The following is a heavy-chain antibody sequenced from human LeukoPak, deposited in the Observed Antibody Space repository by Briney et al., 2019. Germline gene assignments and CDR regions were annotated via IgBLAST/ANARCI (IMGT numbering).Heavy chain of an antibody. CDR2: ISYSDDTI. D-gene: IGHD5-18*01. J-gene: IGHJ4*02. V-gene: IGHV3-11*04. CDR1: GFTFSSYA. CDR3: ARNGGYSYGPPDY. Sequence: PGGSLRLSCAASGFTFSSYAMSWIRQAPGKGLEWIAYISYSDDTIYYADSVKGRFAISRDNAKNSLYLQMNSLRAEDTAVYYCARNGGYSYGPPDYWGQGTLVTVSS.